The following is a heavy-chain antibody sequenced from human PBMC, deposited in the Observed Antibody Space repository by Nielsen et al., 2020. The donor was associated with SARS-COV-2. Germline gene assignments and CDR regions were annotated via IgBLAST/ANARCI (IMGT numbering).Heavy chain of an antibody. J-gene: IGHJ3*01. V-gene: IGHV3-23*01. CDR3: AKNYYDSTGPLGAFDV. D-gene: IGHD3-22*01. Sequence: GESLKISCAVSGFTIAGYGLSWVRQAPGKGLEWVSGISGSSGDTYYTDSVKGRFTMSRDDSKNTLFLQMYSLRAEDSAVYYCAKNYYDSTGPLGAFDVWGQGTMVTVSS. CDR1: GFTIAGYG. CDR2: ISGSSGDT.